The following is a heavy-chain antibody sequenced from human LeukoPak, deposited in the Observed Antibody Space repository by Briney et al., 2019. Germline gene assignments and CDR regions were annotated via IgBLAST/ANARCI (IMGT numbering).Heavy chain of an antibody. V-gene: IGHV3-23*01. CDR3: AKDDRWLQFCC. J-gene: IGHJ4*02. CDR1: GFTFDDYG. CDR2: ISGSGGNT. Sequence: GGSLRLSCVASGFTFDDYGMSWVRQGPGKGLEWVSAISGSGGNTYYADSVRGRFTISRDNSRNTVYLQMNSLRAEDTAVYYCAKDDRWLQFCCWGQGTLVTVSA. D-gene: IGHD5-24*01.